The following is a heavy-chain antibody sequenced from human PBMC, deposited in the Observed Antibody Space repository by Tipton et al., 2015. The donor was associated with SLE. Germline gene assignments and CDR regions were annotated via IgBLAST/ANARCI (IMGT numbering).Heavy chain of an antibody. CDR1: GFTVSSNY. CDR3: AKLGSYSGSYLGGDY. D-gene: IGHD1-26*01. V-gene: IGHV3-53*01. CDR2: IYSGGST. J-gene: IGHJ4*02. Sequence: SLRLSCAASGFTVSSNYMSWVRQAPGKGLEWASVIYSGGSTYYADSVKGRFTISRDNSKNTLYLQMNSLRAEDTAVYYCAKLGSYSGSYLGGDYWGQGTLVTVSS.